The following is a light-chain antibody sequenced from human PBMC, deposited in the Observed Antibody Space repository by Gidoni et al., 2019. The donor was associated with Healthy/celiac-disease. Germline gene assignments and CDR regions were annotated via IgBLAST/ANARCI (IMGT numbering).Light chain of an antibody. J-gene: IGKJ1*01. CDR1: QAVSNSY. CDR2: GAS. V-gene: IGKV3-20*01. CDR3: QQYGRSSGA. Sequence: ESVLTQSPGTLSLSPGESATLSCRASQAVSNSYLAWYVQKPGQAPRLLIYGASNRATGTPDRFSGSGYGTDFTLTISRLEREDFATYYCQQYGRSSGAFGQGTKVEIK.